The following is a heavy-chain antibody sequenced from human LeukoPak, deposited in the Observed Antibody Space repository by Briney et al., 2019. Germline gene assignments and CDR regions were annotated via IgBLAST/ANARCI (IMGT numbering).Heavy chain of an antibody. CDR2: IWYDGSDK. Sequence: GGSLRLSCAASGFTFSSYGMHWVRQAPGKGLEWVAVIWYDGSDKYYADSVKGRFSISRDNSKNTLYLQMNSLRAEDTAVYYCARELPPVVNLYFDSWGQGTLVTVSS. V-gene: IGHV3-33*08. D-gene: IGHD3-22*01. J-gene: IGHJ4*02. CDR1: GFTFSSYG. CDR3: ARELPPVVNLYFDS.